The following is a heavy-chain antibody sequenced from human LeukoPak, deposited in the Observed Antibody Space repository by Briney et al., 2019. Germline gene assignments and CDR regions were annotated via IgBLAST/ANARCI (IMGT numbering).Heavy chain of an antibody. CDR3: ARDISGSYYFDY. Sequence: SETLSLTCTVSGGSISSSSYYWGWIRQPPGKGLEWIGSIYYSGSTYYNPSLKSRVTISVDTSKNQFSLKLSSVTAADTAVCYCARDISGSYYFDYWGQGTLVTVSS. V-gene: IGHV4-39*07. CDR1: GGSISSSSYY. D-gene: IGHD1-26*01. CDR2: IYYSGST. J-gene: IGHJ4*02.